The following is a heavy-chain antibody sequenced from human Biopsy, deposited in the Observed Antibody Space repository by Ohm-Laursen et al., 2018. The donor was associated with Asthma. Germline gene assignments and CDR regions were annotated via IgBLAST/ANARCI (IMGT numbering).Heavy chain of an antibody. D-gene: IGHD3-10*01. CDR1: GYTFNSAG. CDR3: ARAVDYSHYYGIDV. J-gene: IGHJ6*02. V-gene: IGHV1-18*01. Sequence: ASVNVSCKTSGYTFNSAGITWVRQAPGQGLEWVGWISVYNGNTKVAQKLQDRVTMITDTSTSTAYMELRSLRSDDTAVYFCARAVDYSHYYGIDVWGQGTTVTVS. CDR2: ISVYNGNT.